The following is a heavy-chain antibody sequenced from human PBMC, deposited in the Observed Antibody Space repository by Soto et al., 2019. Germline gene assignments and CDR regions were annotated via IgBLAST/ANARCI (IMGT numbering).Heavy chain of an antibody. J-gene: IGHJ4*02. D-gene: IGHD6-19*01. CDR1: GGSISSGDYY. V-gene: IGHV4-30-4*01. CDR2: IYYSGST. Sequence: PSETLSLTCTVSGGSISSGDYYWSWIRQPPGKGLEWIGYIYYSGSTYYNPSLKSRVTISVDTSKNQFSLKLSSVTAADTAVYYCARLYGGIDVAGITLFDYSAQRTSVTVS. CDR3: ARLYGGIDVAGITLFDY.